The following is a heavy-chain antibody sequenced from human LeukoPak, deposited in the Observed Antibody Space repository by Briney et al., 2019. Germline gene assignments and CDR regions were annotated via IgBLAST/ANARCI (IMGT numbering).Heavy chain of an antibody. Sequence: GASVKVSCKASGYTFTGYYMHWVRQAPGQGLEWMGRINPNGGGTNYAQRFQGRVTMTRDTSISTAYMELSRLRPDDTAVYYCARDGQYYDFWSGYPIWGQGTLVTVSS. CDR3: ARDGQYYDFWSGYPI. CDR1: GYTFTGYY. CDR2: INPNGGGT. D-gene: IGHD3-3*01. J-gene: IGHJ4*02. V-gene: IGHV1-2*06.